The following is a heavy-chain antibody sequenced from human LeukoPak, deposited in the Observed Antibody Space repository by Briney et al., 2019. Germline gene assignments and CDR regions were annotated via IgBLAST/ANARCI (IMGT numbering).Heavy chain of an antibody. V-gene: IGHV4-39*07. CDR1: GGSISSSSYY. J-gene: IGHJ4*02. CDR3: ARKMSHVDY. CDR2: IYYSGST. D-gene: IGHD5-24*01. Sequence: SETLSLTCTVSGGSISSSSYYWGWIRQPPGKGLEWIGSIYYSGSTYYNPSLKSRVTISVDTSKNQFSLKLSSVTAADTAVYYCARKMSHVDYWGQGTLVTVSS.